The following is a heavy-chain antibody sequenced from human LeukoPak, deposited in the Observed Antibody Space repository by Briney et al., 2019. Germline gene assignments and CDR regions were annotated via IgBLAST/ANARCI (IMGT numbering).Heavy chain of an antibody. V-gene: IGHV1-18*01. Sequence: ASVKVSCKGSGYDFINYGISWVRQAPGQGLEWMGWRSIYNGNTDYKLQGRVTMTTDISTSTAYMEVRSLRSDDTAVYYCARGGPFPSGSSSREYYLDYWGQGTLVTVSS. CDR2: RSIYNGNT. CDR3: ARGGPFPSGSSSREYYLDY. D-gene: IGHD6-6*01. J-gene: IGHJ4*02. CDR1: GYDFINYG.